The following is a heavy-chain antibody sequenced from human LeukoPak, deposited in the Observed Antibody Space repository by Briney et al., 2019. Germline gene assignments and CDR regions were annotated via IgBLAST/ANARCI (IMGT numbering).Heavy chain of an antibody. CDR3: ARHCGNGNWFDP. J-gene: IGHJ5*02. CDR1: GGSISSGGYS. Sequence: PSQTLSLTCAVSGGSISSGGYSWSWIRQPPGKGLGWIGSIYYSGSTYYNPSLKSRVTISVDTSKNQFSLKLSSVTAADTAVYYCARHCGNGNWFDPWGQGTLVTVSS. D-gene: IGHD4-23*01. CDR2: IYYSGST. V-gene: IGHV4-30-2*03.